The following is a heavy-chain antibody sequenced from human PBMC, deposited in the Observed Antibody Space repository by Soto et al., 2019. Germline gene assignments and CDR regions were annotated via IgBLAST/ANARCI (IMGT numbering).Heavy chain of an antibody. Sequence: GGSLRLSCAASGFTFSSYAMSWFRQAPGKGLEWVSAISGSGGSTYYADSVKGRFTISRDNGKNTRYLQMNSLRAEDTAVYYCAKYLTIGCLALSTWFDPWRQGTLDTVSS. CDR3: AKYLTIGCLALSTWFDP. D-gene: IGHD2-2*01. J-gene: IGHJ5*02. CDR1: GFTFSSYA. V-gene: IGHV3-23*01. CDR2: ISGSGGST.